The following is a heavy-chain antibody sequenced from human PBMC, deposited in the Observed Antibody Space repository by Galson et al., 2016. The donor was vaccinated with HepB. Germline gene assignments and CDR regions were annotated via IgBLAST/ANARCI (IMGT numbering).Heavy chain of an antibody. J-gene: IGHJ4*02. CDR2: IYWDDDT. V-gene: IGHV2-5*02. CDR3: AHYDYRSSSGPNY. Sequence: PALVKPTQTLTLTCSLSGFSLTTTNKVAVSWIRQPPGKALEWLALIYWDDDTRYSPSLKSRLAITRDASKNQVVLTMTNMDPEDTATYFCAHYDYRSSSGPNYWGQGALGIVS. D-gene: IGHD6-6*01. CDR1: GFSLTTTNKVA.